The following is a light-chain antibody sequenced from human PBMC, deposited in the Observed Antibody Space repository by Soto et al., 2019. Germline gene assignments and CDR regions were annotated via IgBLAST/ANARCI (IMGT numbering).Light chain of an antibody. CDR1: QSVSSN. J-gene: IGKJ1*01. Sequence: EIVLTQSPGTLSLSPGERATLSCRARQSVSSNLAWYQQKPGQAPRLLIYGASTRATGIPARFSGSGSGTEFTLTISSLQSEDFAVYYCQQYDSSPRTFGQGTKVDIK. CDR2: GAS. CDR3: QQYDSSPRT. V-gene: IGKV3-15*01.